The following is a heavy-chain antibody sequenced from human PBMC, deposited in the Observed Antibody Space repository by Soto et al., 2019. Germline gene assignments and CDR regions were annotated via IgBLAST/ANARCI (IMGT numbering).Heavy chain of an antibody. CDR1: GGTFSSYA. V-gene: IGHV1-69*13. Sequence: ASVKVSCKASGGTFSSYAISWVRQAPGQGLEWMGGIIPIFGTANYAQKFQGRVTITADESTSTAYMELSSLRSEDTAVYYCAKDRNYPRDQFHYWGRGTLVTVSS. J-gene: IGHJ4*02. CDR2: IIPIFGTA. D-gene: IGHD1-7*01. CDR3: AKDRNYPRDQFHY.